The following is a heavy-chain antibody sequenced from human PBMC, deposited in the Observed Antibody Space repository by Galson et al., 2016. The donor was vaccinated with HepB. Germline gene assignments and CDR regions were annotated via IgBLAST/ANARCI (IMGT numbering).Heavy chain of an antibody. CDR3: VREGASNSYYPTPEASHI. CDR1: GGSISSSSSF. V-gene: IGHV4-39*02. Sequence: SETLSLTCTVSGGSISSSSSFWGWIRQPPWKGLEWIGSIYYSGTTYYSPSLKSRVTMSVDMSKNQFSLKLTSVTAADTAVYYCVREGASNSYYPTPEASHIWGQGTMVTVSS. CDR2: IYYSGTT. J-gene: IGHJ3*02. D-gene: IGHD3-10*01.